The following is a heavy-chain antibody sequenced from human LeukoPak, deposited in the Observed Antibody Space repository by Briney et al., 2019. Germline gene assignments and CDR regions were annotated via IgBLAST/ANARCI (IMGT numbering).Heavy chain of an antibody. V-gene: IGHV4-34*01. CDR2: INHSGST. Sequence: SETLSLTCAVYGGSFSGYYWSWIRQHPGKGLEWIGEINHSGSTNYNPSLKSRVTISVDTSKNQFSLKLSSVTAADTAVYYCARGLGGVISFFDYWGQGTLVTVSS. CDR1: GGSFSGYY. D-gene: IGHD3-16*02. J-gene: IGHJ4*02. CDR3: ARGLGGVISFFDY.